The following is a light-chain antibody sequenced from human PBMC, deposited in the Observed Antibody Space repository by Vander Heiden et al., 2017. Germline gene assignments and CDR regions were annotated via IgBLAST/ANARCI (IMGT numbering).Light chain of an antibody. CDR1: QSVSSN. V-gene: IGKV3-15*01. CDR2: ETS. CDR3: QQYNNWPRT. J-gene: IGKJ1*01. Sequence: EIVMTQSPATLSVSPGESATLSCRASQSVSSNLAWYQQKPGQAPRLLIYETSTRATGIPARFSGSGSGTEFTLTVSSLQSEDFAVYYCQQYNNWPRTFGQGTKVEIK.